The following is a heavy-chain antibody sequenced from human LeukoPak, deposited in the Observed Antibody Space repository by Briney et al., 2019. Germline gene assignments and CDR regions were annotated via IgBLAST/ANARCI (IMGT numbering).Heavy chain of an antibody. V-gene: IGHV1-8*01. CDR1: GYTFTSYD. Sequence: ASVKVSCKASGYTFTSYDINWVRQATGQGLEWMGWMNPNSGNTGYAQKFQGRVTMTRNTSISTAYMELSSLRSEDTAVYYCARGFRETYYYGSGKGFDYWGQGTLVTVSS. CDR3: ARGFRETYYYGSGKGFDY. D-gene: IGHD3-10*01. J-gene: IGHJ4*02. CDR2: MNPNSGNT.